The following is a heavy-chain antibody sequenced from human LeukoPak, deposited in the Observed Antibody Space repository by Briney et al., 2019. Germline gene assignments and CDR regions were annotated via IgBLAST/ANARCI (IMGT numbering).Heavy chain of an antibody. D-gene: IGHD2-2*01. Sequence: PSETLSLTCRVFGGSISNYYWSWIRQPPGKGLEWIGYIYSSGATNYNPSLKSRVTISVDTSKNQLSLKLTSVTTADTAVYYCARYQSPYYYYYMDVWGKGTTVTVSS. CDR2: IYSSGAT. V-gene: IGHV4-59*01. CDR1: GGSISNYY. J-gene: IGHJ6*03. CDR3: ARYQSPYYYYYMDV.